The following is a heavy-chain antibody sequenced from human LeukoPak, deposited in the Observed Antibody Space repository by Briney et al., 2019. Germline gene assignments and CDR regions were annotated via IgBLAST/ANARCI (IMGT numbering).Heavy chain of an antibody. D-gene: IGHD1-26*01. CDR2: IRYDGSNK. CDR1: GFTFSSYG. V-gene: IGHV3-30*02. J-gene: IGHJ3*02. Sequence: PGGSLRLSCAASGFTFSSYGMHWVRQAPGKGLEGVAFIRYDGSNKYYADSVKGRFTISRDNSKKTLYLQMNSLRAEDTAVYYCAKLNRIVGAFGAFDIWGQGTMVTVSS. CDR3: AKLNRIVGAFGAFDI.